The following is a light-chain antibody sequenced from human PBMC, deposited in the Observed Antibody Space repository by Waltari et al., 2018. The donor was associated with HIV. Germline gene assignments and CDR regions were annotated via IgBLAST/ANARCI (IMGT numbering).Light chain of an antibody. J-gene: IGKJ3*01. CDR1: QGIRNY. CDR2: GAS. Sequence: DIVLTQSPPVLSASVGDRITITSRASQGIRNYLAWYQRKQGRAPKLLIYGASTVADGVPSRFGGSGSGTEFTLTITRLQPEDFATYYCQQQTSYPLTFGPGTRVDVK. V-gene: IGKV1-9*01. CDR3: QQQTSYPLT.